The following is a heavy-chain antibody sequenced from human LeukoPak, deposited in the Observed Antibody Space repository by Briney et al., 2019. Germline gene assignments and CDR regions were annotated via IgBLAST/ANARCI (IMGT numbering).Heavy chain of an antibody. J-gene: IGHJ4*02. D-gene: IGHD4-17*01. Sequence: GGSLRLSCAASGFTFSSHWMSWVRQAPGKGLEWVANIKQDGSEKYYVDSVKGRFTISRDNAKNSLYLQMNSLRAEDTAVYYCARGHGKGFDYWGQGTLVTVSS. CDR1: GFTFSSHW. CDR3: ARGHGKGFDY. CDR2: IKQDGSEK. V-gene: IGHV3-7*01.